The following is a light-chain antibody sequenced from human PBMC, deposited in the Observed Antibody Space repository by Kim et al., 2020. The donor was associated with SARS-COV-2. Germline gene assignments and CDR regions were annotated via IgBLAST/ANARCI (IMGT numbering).Light chain of an antibody. J-gene: IGLJ2*01. CDR3: QAWDSTSVL. Sequence: SYELTQPPSVSVSPGQTASITCSGDQLGGKYACWYQQKSGQSPVLVMVQDSKRPTVIPERFSGSNSGNTATLTISGTQAMDEADYSCQAWDSTSVLFGGG. CDR2: QDS. V-gene: IGLV3-1*01. CDR1: QLGGKY.